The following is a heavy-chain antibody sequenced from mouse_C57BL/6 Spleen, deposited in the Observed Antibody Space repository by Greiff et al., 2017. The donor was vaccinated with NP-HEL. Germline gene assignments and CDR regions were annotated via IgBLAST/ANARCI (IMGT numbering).Heavy chain of an antibody. CDR1: GYTFTSYG. D-gene: IGHD1-1*01. CDR2: IYPRSGNT. J-gene: IGHJ3*01. CDR3: AGGSSTFAY. V-gene: IGHV1-81*01. Sequence: QVHVKQSGAELARPGASVKLSCKASGYTFTSYGISWVKQRTGQGLEWIGEIYPRSGNTYYNAKFKGKATLTADKSSSTAYMELRSLTSEDSAVYFYAGGSSTFAYWGQGTLVTVSA.